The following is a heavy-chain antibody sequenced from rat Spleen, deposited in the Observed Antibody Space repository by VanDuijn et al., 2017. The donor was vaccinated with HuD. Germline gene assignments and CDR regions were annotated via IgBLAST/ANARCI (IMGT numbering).Heavy chain of an antibody. CDR2: ISTGGANT. Sequence: EVQLVESGGGLVQPGRSMRLSCAASGFISSNYYMVWVRQAPTKGLEWVASISTGGANTHYRDSVKGRFTISRDHAKSTLYLQMDSLRSEDTATYYCARHGYDGSYYYWDYWGQGVMVTVSS. CDR3: ARHGYDGSYYYWDY. V-gene: IGHV5-25*01. D-gene: IGHD1-12*02. CDR1: GFISSNYY. J-gene: IGHJ2*01.